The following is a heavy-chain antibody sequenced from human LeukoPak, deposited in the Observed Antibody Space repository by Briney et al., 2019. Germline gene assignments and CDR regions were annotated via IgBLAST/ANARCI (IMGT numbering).Heavy chain of an antibody. CDR1: GFTFDDYG. V-gene: IGHV3-20*04. CDR3: ARVRYYDFWSGPFDI. CDR2: INWNGGST. J-gene: IGHJ3*02. D-gene: IGHD3-3*01. Sequence: PGGSLRLSCAASGFTFDDYGMSWVRQAPGKGLEWVSGINWNGGSTYYADSVKGRFTISRDNSKNTLYLQMNSLRAEDTAVYYCARVRYYDFWSGPFDIWGQGTMVTVSS.